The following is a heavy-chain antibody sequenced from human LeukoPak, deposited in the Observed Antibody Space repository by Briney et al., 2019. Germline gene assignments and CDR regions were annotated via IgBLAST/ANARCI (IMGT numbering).Heavy chain of an antibody. D-gene: IGHD3-22*01. V-gene: IGHV3-23*01. Sequence: GGALRLTCAASGFTFSDYAMSWVRQAPGKGLEGVSAISGSGGSTYYADSVKGRFTLSRDNSKTTLYLQMNSRRAEDTAVYYCAKEALTYYYDSSGYFPGVFDIWGQGTMVPVSS. CDR3: AKEALTYYYDSSGYFPGVFDI. CDR2: ISGSGGST. CDR1: GFTFSDYA. J-gene: IGHJ3*02.